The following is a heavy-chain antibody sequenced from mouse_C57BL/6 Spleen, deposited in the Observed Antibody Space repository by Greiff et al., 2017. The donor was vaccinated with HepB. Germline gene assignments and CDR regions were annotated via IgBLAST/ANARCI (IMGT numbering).Heavy chain of an antibody. CDR1: GYAFSSYW. V-gene: IGHV1-80*01. CDR2: IYHGDGDT. J-gene: IGHJ4*01. D-gene: IGHD1-1*01. Sequence: VKLMESGAELVKPGASVKISCKASGYAFSSYWMNWVKQRPGKGLEWIGQIYHGDGDTNYNGKFKGKATLTADKSSSTAYMQLSSLTSEDSAVYCSARGITTVVAGVMYYWGQGTSVTVSS. CDR3: ARGITTVVAGVMYY.